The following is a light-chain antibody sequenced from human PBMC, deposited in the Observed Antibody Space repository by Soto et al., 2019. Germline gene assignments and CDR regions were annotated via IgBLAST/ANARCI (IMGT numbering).Light chain of an antibody. Sequence: QAVVTQPPSVSGAPGQRVTISCTGSSSNIGADFDVHWYQQLPGTAPKLLIYGDSNRPSGVPDRFSGSKSGTSASLATTGLQAEDEADYYCQSYDSSLSGSVVFGGGTKLTVL. CDR3: QSYDSSLSGSVV. CDR2: GDS. J-gene: IGLJ2*01. CDR1: SSNIGADFD. V-gene: IGLV1-40*01.